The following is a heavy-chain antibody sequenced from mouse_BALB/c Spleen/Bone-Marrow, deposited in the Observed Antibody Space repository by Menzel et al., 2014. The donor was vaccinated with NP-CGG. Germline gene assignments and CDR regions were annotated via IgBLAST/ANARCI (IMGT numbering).Heavy chain of an antibody. CDR3: ARVQLLRNSGLDY. Sequence: VQLQQSGAELVKPGASVKLSCTASDFNFKDTYMHWVNQRPEQGLEWIGRIDPANGNTKYDPKFQGKATITADTSSNTTYLQLSSLTSEDTAVYYCARVQLLRNSGLDYWGQGTTLTVSS. CDR1: DFNFKDTY. D-gene: IGHD1-1*01. J-gene: IGHJ2*01. V-gene: IGHV14-3*02. CDR2: IDPANGNT.